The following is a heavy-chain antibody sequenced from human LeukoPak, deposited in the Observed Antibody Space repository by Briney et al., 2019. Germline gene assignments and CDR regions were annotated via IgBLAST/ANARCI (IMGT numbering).Heavy chain of an antibody. CDR2: IYHSGST. CDR3: ASENPMWGKAFDI. CDR1: GGSISSGGYS. Sequence: SQTLSLTCAVSGGSISSGGYSWSWIRQPPGKGLEWIGYIYHSGSTYYNPSLKSRVTISVDRSKNQFSLKLSSVTAADTAVYYCASENPMWGKAFDIWGQGTMVTVSS. V-gene: IGHV4-30-2*01. D-gene: IGHD3-10*02. J-gene: IGHJ3*02.